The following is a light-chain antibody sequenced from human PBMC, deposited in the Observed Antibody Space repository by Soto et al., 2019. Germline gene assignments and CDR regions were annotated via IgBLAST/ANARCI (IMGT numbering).Light chain of an antibody. V-gene: IGLV2-14*01. J-gene: IGLJ1*01. Sequence: QSALNQPASVSGSPGQSITISCTGTSRDVGGYNYVSWYQHHPGKVPKLMIYEVSNRPSGVSNRLSGSKSGNTASLTISGLQAEDEADYYCCSYTRTSTYVFGPGTKVTVL. CDR1: SRDVGGYNY. CDR3: CSYTRTSTYV. CDR2: EVS.